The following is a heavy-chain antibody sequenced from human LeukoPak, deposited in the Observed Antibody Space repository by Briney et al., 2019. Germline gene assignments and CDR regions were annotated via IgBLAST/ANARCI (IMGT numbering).Heavy chain of an antibody. D-gene: IGHD3-10*01. CDR3: ARVLRGVQYFYGLDV. J-gene: IGHJ6*02. Sequence: GESLKISCKASQYNFTNYWIGWVRQMPGKGLEWLGMIYPGHSDTRYSPSFQGQVTLSADKSISTAYLQWSSLKASDTAKYYCARVLRGVQYFYGLDVWGQGTTVTVSS. V-gene: IGHV5-51*01. CDR2: IYPGHSDT. CDR1: QYNFTNYW.